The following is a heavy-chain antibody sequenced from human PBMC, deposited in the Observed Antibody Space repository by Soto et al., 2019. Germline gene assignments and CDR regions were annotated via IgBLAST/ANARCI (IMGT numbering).Heavy chain of an antibody. J-gene: IGHJ4*02. Sequence: PGGSLRLSCSASGFSFSSYGMHWVRQAPGKGLECVSAIGSNGGTTYYTDFVRGRFTIFGDNSQNTLYLQMSSLRPEDTAVYYCATLGRDVYQLGKGYWGQGTPVTVSS. CDR1: GFSFSSYG. CDR2: IGSNGGTT. CDR3: ATLGRDVYQLGKGY. D-gene: IGHD2-15*01. V-gene: IGHV3-64D*08.